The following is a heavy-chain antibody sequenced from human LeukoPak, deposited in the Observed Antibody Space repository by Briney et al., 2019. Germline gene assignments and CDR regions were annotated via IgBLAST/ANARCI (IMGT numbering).Heavy chain of an antibody. V-gene: IGHV1-69*05. CDR2: IIPIFGTA. J-gene: IGHJ4*02. Sequence: SVKVSCKASGGTFSSYAISWVRQAPGQGLERMGRIIPIFGTANYAQRFQGRVTITTDESTSTAYMELSSLRSEDTAVYYCARNTIQLPTYFDYWGQGTLVTVSS. D-gene: IGHD5-18*01. CDR1: GGTFSSYA. CDR3: ARNTIQLPTYFDY.